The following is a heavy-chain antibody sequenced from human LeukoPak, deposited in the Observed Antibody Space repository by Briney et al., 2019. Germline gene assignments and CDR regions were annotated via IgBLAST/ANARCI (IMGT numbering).Heavy chain of an antibody. D-gene: IGHD1-26*01. Sequence: GSLRLSCAASGFTFSNAWMSWIRQPPGKGLECIGYIYYIGSTNYNPSLKSRVTISLDTSKSQFSLKLTSVTPADTAVYYCARGGIVGSRTNWFDPWGQGILVTVSS. CDR1: GFTFSNAW. CDR3: ARGGIVGSRTNWFDP. V-gene: IGHV4-59*01. J-gene: IGHJ5*02. CDR2: IYYIGST.